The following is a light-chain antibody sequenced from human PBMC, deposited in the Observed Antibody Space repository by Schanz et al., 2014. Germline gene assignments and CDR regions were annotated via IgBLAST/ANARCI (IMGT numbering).Light chain of an antibody. CDR2: EVS. J-gene: IGLJ2*01. CDR1: NSDVGGYNY. CDR3: SSYAGTNNWRV. Sequence: QSALTQPPSASGSPGQSVTISCTGTNSDVGGYNYVSWYQQHPGKAPKLMIYEVSKRPSGVPDRFSGSKSGNTASLTVSGLQAEDEADYYCSSYAGTNNWRVFGGGTKLTVL. V-gene: IGLV2-8*01.